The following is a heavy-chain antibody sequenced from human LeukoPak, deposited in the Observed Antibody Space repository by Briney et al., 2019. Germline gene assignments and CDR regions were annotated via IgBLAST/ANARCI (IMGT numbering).Heavy chain of an antibody. CDR3: ARGGEYSSGWYGF. Sequence: GGSLRLSCAASGFTFSSYWMHWVRQAPGKGLVWVSRINSDGSSTSYADSVRGRFTISRDNAKNTLYLQMNSLRAEDTAVYYCARGGEYSSGWYGFWGQGTLVTVSP. D-gene: IGHD6-19*01. J-gene: IGHJ4*02. V-gene: IGHV3-74*01. CDR1: GFTFSSYW. CDR2: INSDGSST.